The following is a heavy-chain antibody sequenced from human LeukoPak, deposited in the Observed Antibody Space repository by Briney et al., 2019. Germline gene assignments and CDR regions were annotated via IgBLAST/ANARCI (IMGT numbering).Heavy chain of an antibody. V-gene: IGHV4-39*07. D-gene: IGHD1-26*01. CDR1: GGFIISNSYY. CDR3: ARDRGSYYFDY. Sequence: SETLSLTCTVSGGFIISNSYYWGWIRQPPGKGLEWIGSIYYSGSTYYNPSLKSRVTISVDTSKNQFSLKLSSVTAADTAVYYCARDRGSYYFDYWGQGTLVTVSS. J-gene: IGHJ4*02. CDR2: IYYSGST.